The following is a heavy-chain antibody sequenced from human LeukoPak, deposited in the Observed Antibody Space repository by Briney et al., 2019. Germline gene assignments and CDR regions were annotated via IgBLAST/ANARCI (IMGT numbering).Heavy chain of an antibody. V-gene: IGHV1-69*04. Sequence: SVKVSCKASGGTFSSYAISWVRQAPGQGLEWMGRIIPILGIANYAQKFQGRVTMTRDTSTSTVYMELSSLRSEDTAVYYCARDMDPHTPAYYYYYYMDVWGKGTTVTVSS. CDR3: ARDMDPHTPAYYYYYYMDV. J-gene: IGHJ6*03. D-gene: IGHD2-2*01. CDR1: GGTFSSYA. CDR2: IIPILGIA.